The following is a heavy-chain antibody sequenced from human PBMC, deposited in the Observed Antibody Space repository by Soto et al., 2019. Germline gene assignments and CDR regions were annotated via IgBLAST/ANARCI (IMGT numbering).Heavy chain of an antibody. V-gene: IGHV3-15*01. CDR1: GFTFSNAW. CDR2: IKSKTDGGTT. J-gene: IGHJ6*02. Sequence: LRLSCAASGFTFSNAWMSWVRQAPGKGLEWVGRIKSKTDGGTTDYAAPVKGRFTISRDDSKNTLYLQMNSLKTEDTAVYYCTTDLAYYYYYGMDVWGQGXTVTVYS. D-gene: IGHD3-16*01. CDR3: TTDLAYYYYYGMDV.